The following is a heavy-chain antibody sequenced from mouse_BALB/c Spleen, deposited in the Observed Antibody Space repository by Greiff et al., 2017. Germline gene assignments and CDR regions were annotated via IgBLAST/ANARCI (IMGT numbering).Heavy chain of an antibody. Sequence: EVKLMESGGGLVQPKGSLKLSCAASGFTFNTYAMNWVRQAPGKGLEWVARIRSKSNNYATYYADSVKDRFTISRDDSQSMLYLQMNNLKTEDTAMYYCVSYWDVGDAMDYWGQGTSVTVSS. CDR3: VSYWDVGDAMDY. J-gene: IGHJ4*01. V-gene: IGHV10-1*02. CDR1: GFTFNTYA. D-gene: IGHD4-1*01. CDR2: IRSKSNNYAT.